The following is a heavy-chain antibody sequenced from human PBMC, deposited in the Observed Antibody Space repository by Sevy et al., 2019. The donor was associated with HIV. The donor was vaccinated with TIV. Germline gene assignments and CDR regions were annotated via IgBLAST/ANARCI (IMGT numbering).Heavy chain of an antibody. CDR1: GFTFSSYA. J-gene: IGHJ4*02. Sequence: GGSLRLSCAASGFTFSSYAMHWVRQAPGKGLEWVAVISYDGSNKYYADSVKGRFTISRDNSKNTLYLQMNSLRAEDTAVYYCARERPIAVAGTSGLDYWGQGTLGTVSS. CDR3: ARERPIAVAGTSGLDY. D-gene: IGHD6-19*01. V-gene: IGHV3-30-3*01. CDR2: ISYDGSNK.